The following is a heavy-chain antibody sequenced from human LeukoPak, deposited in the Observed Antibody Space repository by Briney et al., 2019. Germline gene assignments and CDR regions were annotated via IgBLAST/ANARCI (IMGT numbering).Heavy chain of an antibody. CDR1: GGTFSSYA. CDR2: IIPILGIA. J-gene: IGHJ4*02. CDR3: ARRAVAGPSFDY. D-gene: IGHD6-19*01. V-gene: IGHV1-69*04. Sequence: ASVKVSCKASGGTFSSYAISWVRQAPGQGLEWMGRIIPILGIANYAQKFQGRVTITADKSTSTAYMELSSLRSEDTAVYYCARRAVAGPSFDYWGQGTLVTVPS.